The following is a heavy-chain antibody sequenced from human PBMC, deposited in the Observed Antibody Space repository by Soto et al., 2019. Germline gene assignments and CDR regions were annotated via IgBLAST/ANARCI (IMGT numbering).Heavy chain of an antibody. J-gene: IGHJ5*02. CDR1: GYSITAGGYY. V-gene: IGHV4-31*03. D-gene: IGHD6-19*01. CDR3: ARMYSSGSGWFHP. Sequence: SETLSLTCFVSGYSITAGGYYWSWIRHHPGKGLEWIGSFYSSGSIIYNPSLRSRVSISGDTSSNQFSMSLTSVTAADTARYYCARMYSSGSGWFHPWGQGTLVTVSS. CDR2: FYSSGSI.